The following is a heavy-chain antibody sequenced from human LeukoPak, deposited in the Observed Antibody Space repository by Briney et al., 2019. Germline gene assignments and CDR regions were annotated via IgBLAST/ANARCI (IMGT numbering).Heavy chain of an antibody. Sequence: SETLSLTCGVRGGSFSDYSWSWIRQAPGKGLEWIGEINHSGSTNYNASLKSRVTISVDTSTNQFSLKLSLMTAADTAVYYCARLGVYTSSWYRYRYFDYWGQGVLVTVSS. V-gene: IGHV4-34*01. CDR1: GGSFSDYS. D-gene: IGHD6-13*01. CDR3: ARLGVYTSSWYRYRYFDY. J-gene: IGHJ4*02. CDR2: INHSGST.